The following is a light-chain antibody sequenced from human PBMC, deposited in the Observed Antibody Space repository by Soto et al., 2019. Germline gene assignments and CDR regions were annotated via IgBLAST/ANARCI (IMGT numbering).Light chain of an antibody. CDR1: SSNIGAGYD. CDR3: QSYDSSLSSYV. Sequence: QTVVTQPPSVSGAPGQRVTISCTGSSSNIGAGYDVHWYQQLPGSAPKLLIYANNNRPSGVPDRFSGSKSGTSASLAITGLQAEDEADYHCQSYDSSLSSYVFGTGTKVTVL. CDR2: ANN. V-gene: IGLV1-40*01. J-gene: IGLJ1*01.